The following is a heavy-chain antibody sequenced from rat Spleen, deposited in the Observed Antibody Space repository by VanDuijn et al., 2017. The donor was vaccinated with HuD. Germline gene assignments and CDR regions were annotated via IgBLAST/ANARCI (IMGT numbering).Heavy chain of an antibody. J-gene: IGHJ2*01. CDR3: ARSVYYGLLPPGD. CDR2: ISTGGDNT. V-gene: IGHV5S13*01. D-gene: IGHD1-6*01. Sequence: EVQLVESGGGLVEPGRSLKVSCVGSEFAFTDYDMAWVRQAPTKGLEWVASISTGGDNTYYRDSVKGRFTISRENAKNTQYLQMDSLRSEDTATYYCARSVYYGLLPPGDWGQGVMVTVSS. CDR1: EFAFTDYD.